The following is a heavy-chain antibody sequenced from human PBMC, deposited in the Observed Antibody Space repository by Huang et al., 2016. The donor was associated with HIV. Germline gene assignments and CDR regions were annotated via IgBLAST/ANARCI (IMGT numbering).Heavy chain of an antibody. V-gene: IGHV1-69*13. Sequence: QVQLVQSGAEVRKPGSSVKVSCRASGGSFNNFGINWGRQAPGQGREGMGGIIPRVGTRNDAQRFKDRVTITADETTGVVHLEVTSLRSDDTAVYFCAKRGGAWGSPYAFDLWGPGTMVTVSS. CDR3: AKRGGAWGSPYAFDL. D-gene: IGHD3-16*01. CDR1: GGSFNNFG. CDR2: IIPRVGTR. J-gene: IGHJ3*01.